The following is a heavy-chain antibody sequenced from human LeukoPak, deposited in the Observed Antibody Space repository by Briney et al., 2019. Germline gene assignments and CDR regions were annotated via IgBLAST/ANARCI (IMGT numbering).Heavy chain of an antibody. Sequence: ASVKVSCKVSGYTLTELSMHWVRQAPGKGLEWMGGFDPEDGETIYAQKFQGRVTMTEDTSTDTAYMELSSLRSEDTAVYYCATLLAAAGGFDYWGQGTLVTVSS. CDR2: FDPEDGET. CDR3: ATLLAAAGGFDY. V-gene: IGHV1-24*01. J-gene: IGHJ4*02. CDR1: GYTLTELS. D-gene: IGHD6-13*01.